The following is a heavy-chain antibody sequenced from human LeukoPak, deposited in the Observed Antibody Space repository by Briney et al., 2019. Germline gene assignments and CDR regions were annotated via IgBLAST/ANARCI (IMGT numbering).Heavy chain of an antibody. J-gene: IGHJ3*02. CDR2: IRYDGSNK. D-gene: IGHD4-17*01. CDR3: AKHYGDYEADAFDI. CDR1: GFTFSSYG. Sequence: RGSLRLSCAASGFTFSSYGMHWVRQAPGKGLEWVAFIRYDGSNKYYADSVKGRFTISRDNSKNTLYLQMNSLRAEDTAVYYCAKHYGDYEADAFDIWGQGTMVTVSS. V-gene: IGHV3-30*02.